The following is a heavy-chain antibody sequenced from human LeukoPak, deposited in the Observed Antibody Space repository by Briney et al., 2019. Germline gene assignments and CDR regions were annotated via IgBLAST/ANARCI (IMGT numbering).Heavy chain of an antibody. CDR2: IIPIFGTA. CDR3: ARFLREMNWFDP. Sequence: SVKVSCKASGGTFSSYAISWVRQAPGQGLEWMGGIIPIFGTANYGQKFQGRVTITAYESTSTAYMELSSLRSEDTAVSYCARFLREMNWFDPWGQGTLVTVSS. J-gene: IGHJ5*02. CDR1: GGTFSSYA. D-gene: IGHD3-10*01. V-gene: IGHV1-69*13.